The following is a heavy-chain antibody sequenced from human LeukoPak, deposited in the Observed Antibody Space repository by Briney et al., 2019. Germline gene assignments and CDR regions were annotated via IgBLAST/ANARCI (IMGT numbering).Heavy chain of an antibody. J-gene: IGHJ4*02. Sequence: GGSLRLSCAASGFTFSDYNMNWVRQAPGKGLEWVSSITSSSSYMYYADSVKGRFTISRDNAGNSLCLQMNSLRAEDTAVYYCARGGSSSPVISVHWGQGTLVTVSS. D-gene: IGHD6-6*01. CDR2: ITSSSSYM. CDR3: ARGGSSSPVISVH. CDR1: GFTFSDYN. V-gene: IGHV3-21*01.